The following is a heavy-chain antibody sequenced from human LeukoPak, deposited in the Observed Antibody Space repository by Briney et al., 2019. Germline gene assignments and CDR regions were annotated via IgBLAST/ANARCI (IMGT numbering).Heavy chain of an antibody. CDR2: IWYDGSNK. V-gene: IGHV3-33*08. Sequence: GGSLRLSCAASGFTFSSYGMHWVRQAPGKGLEWVAAIWYDGSNKYYADSVKGRFTISRDNSKNTLYLQMNSLRAEDTAVYYCARDFESQWELLGWYFDYWGQGTLVTVSS. CDR3: ARDFESQWELLGWYFDY. CDR1: GFTFSSYG. J-gene: IGHJ4*02. D-gene: IGHD1-26*01.